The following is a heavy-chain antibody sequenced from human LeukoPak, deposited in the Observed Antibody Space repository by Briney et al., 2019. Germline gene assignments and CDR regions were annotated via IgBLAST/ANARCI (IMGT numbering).Heavy chain of an antibody. CDR1: GFTFSSYA. CDR2: ISGSGGST. D-gene: IGHD6-19*01. Sequence: GGSLRLSCAASGFTFSSYAMSWVRQAPGEGLEWVSAISGSGGSTYYADSVKGRFTISRDNSKNTLYLQMNSLRAEDTAVYYCAKSRSSGWYGGLDYWGQGTLVTVSS. CDR3: AKSRSSGWYGGLDY. V-gene: IGHV3-23*01. J-gene: IGHJ4*02.